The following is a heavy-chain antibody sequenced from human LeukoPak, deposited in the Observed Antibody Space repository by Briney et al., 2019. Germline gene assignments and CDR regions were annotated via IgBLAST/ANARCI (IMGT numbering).Heavy chain of an antibody. D-gene: IGHD2-21*02. V-gene: IGHV3-11*06. CDR2: ISSSSSYT. CDR3: ARAGCGGDCYEASGYFDY. Sequence: GGSLRLSCAASGSTLSDYYMSWIRQAPGKGLEWVSYISSSSSYTNYADSVKGRFTISRDNAKNSLYLQMNSLRAEETAVYYCARAGCGGDCYEASGYFDYWGQGTLVTVSS. CDR1: GSTLSDYY. J-gene: IGHJ4*02.